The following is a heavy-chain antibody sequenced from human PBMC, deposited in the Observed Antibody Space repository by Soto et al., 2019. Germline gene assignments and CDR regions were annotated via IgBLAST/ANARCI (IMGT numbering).Heavy chain of an antibody. Sequence: PSETLSLTCIVSGGSISSNNYYWNWIRQPPGKGLEWIGYIHYTGTTHYNPSLKSRVIISVDTAKNQFSLKMSSMTAADTAVFYCVRQGRGYSFYESWGQGTLVTVSS. CDR1: GGSISSNNYY. V-gene: IGHV4-30-4*01. J-gene: IGHJ5*01. D-gene: IGHD5-18*01. CDR2: IHYTGTT. CDR3: VRQGRGYSFYES.